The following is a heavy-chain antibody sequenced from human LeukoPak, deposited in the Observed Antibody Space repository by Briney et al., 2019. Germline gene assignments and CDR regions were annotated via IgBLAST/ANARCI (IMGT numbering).Heavy chain of an antibody. CDR1: GGSISSSSYY. J-gene: IGHJ4*02. D-gene: IGHD6-13*01. Sequence: SETLSLTCTVSGGSISSSSYYWGWIRQPPGKGLEWIGSIYYSGSTYYNPSLKSRVTISVDTSKNQFSLKLSSVTAADTAVYYCARLSRSSSWYYIGEYWGQGTLVTVSS. CDR2: IYYSGST. CDR3: ARLSRSSSWYYIGEY. V-gene: IGHV4-39*01.